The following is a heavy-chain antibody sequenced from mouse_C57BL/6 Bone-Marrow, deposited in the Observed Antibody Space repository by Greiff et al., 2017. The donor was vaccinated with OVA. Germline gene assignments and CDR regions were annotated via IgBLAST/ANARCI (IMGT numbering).Heavy chain of an antibody. Sequence: QVQLQQPGAELVMPGASVKLSCKASGYTFTSYWMHWVKQRPGQGLEWIGEIDPSDSYTNYNQKFKGKSTLTVDKSSSTAYMQLSSLTSEDSAVYYCARTSDGCSFAYWGQGTLVTVSA. CDR2: IDPSDSYT. D-gene: IGHD2-3*01. V-gene: IGHV1-69*01. J-gene: IGHJ3*01. CDR3: ARTSDGCSFAY. CDR1: GYTFTSYW.